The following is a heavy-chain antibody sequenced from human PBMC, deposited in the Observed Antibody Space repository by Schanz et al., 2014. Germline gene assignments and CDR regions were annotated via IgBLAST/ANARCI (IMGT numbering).Heavy chain of an antibody. J-gene: IGHJ4*02. CDR2: IGTAGDT. D-gene: IGHD3-22*01. CDR3: AKDPSHGDYDYYFDY. CDR1: GFTFSSYA. Sequence: VQLVESGGGVVQPGRSLRLSCAASGFTFSSYAMHWVRQATGAGLEWVSAIGTAGDTFYLDSVKGRFTISRDNSKNTLYLQMNSLRAEDTAVYYCAKDPSHGDYDYYFDYWGQGTLVTVSS. V-gene: IGHV3-13*04.